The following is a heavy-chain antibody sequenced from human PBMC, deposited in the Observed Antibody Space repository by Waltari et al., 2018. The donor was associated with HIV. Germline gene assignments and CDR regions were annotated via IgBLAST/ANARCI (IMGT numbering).Heavy chain of an antibody. J-gene: IGHJ4*02. CDR1: GYTITGYF. Sequence: QVQLVQSGAEVKKPGASVKVSCKASGYTITGYFLHWVRQAPGQGLEWMGLLNPSSGKTNYAQKFQVRVTMTSDTSINTAYMELSSLRSDDTAVYYCARDMGPFNNWGQGTLVSVSS. D-gene: IGHD3-16*01. CDR2: LNPSSGKT. CDR3: ARDMGPFNN. V-gene: IGHV1-2*06.